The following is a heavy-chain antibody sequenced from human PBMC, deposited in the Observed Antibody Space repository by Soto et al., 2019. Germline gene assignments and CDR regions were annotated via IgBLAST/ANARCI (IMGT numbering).Heavy chain of an antibody. V-gene: IGHV1-2*04. Sequence: ASVKVSCKASGYTFTGYDMHWVRQAPGQGLEWMGWINPNSGGTNYAQKFQGWVTMTRDTSISTAYMELSRLRSDDTAVYYCAREHRSRWYVDYYYGIHVWGQGTPVTVSS. CDR2: INPNSGGT. J-gene: IGHJ6*02. CDR3: AREHRSRWYVDYYYGIHV. D-gene: IGHD6-13*01. CDR1: GYTFTGYD.